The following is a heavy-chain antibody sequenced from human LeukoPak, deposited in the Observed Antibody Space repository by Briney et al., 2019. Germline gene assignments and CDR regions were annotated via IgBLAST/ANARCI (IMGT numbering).Heavy chain of an antibody. Sequence: SQTLSLTCTVSGDSISSGEYYGSWIRQPAGKGLEWIGRISSSGSTNYNPSLKSRVTISVDTSKNQFSLKLSSVTAADTAVYFCARGPYSYDSSGAFDIWGQGTMVTVSS. J-gene: IGHJ3*02. CDR1: GDSISSGEYY. CDR3: ARGPYSYDSSGAFDI. V-gene: IGHV4-61*02. CDR2: ISSSGST. D-gene: IGHD3-22*01.